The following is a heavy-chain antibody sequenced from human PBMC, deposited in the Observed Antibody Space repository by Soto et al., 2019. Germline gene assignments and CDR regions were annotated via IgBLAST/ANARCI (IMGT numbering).Heavy chain of an antibody. V-gene: IGHV2-5*02. Sequence: QITLRESGPTLVKPTQTLTLTCAVSGSSLSTSGVGVGWIRQPPGKALEWLALIYWDDDKRYSPSLTNRLTITKDTSKNQVGLTMTNMDPVDTATYYCAHIRVVTYYGSGWFDPWGQGTLVTVSS. CDR1: GSSLSTSGVG. CDR2: IYWDDDK. D-gene: IGHD3-10*01. CDR3: AHIRVVTYYGSGWFDP. J-gene: IGHJ5*02.